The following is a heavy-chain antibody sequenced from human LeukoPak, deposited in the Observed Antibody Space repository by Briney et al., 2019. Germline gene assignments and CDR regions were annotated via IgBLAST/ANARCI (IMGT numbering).Heavy chain of an antibody. CDR2: IDPSDSET. CDR3: ARQTAMGRSGDY. CDR1: GYSFTSYW. J-gene: IGHJ4*02. Sequence: LGESLQISCKASGYSFTSYWIGWVRHMPGKGLEWMGIIDPSDSETRYIPSFQGQVTISVDKSLTTAYLQWNSLKASDTAMYYCARQTAMGRSGDYWGQGTLVTVSS. D-gene: IGHD7-27*01. V-gene: IGHV5-51*01.